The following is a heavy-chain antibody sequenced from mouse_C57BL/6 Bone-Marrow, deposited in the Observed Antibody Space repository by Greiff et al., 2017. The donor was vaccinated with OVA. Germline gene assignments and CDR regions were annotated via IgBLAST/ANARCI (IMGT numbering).Heavy chain of an antibody. V-gene: IGHV5-16*01. J-gene: IGHJ1*03. D-gene: IGHD1-1*01. CDR1: GFTFSDYY. CDR3: ARAPYGGYFDV. Sequence: EVMLVESEGGLVQPGSSMKLSCTASGFTFSDYYMAWVRQVPEKGLEWVANINYDGSSTYYLDSLKSRFIISRDNAKNILYLQMSSLKSEDTATYYCARAPYGGYFDVWCTGTTVTVSS. CDR2: INYDGSST.